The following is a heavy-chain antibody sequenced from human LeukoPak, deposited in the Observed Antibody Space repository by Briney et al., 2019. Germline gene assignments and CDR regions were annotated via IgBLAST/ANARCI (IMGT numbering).Heavy chain of an antibody. CDR1: GGSISSYY. J-gene: IGHJ5*02. Sequence: SETLSLTCTVSGGSISSYYWSWIRQPPGKGLEWIGYIYYTGTTNYNPSLKSRVTISVDMSKNQFSLKLSSVTAADTAMYYCTRDKGIRGLFDPWGQGTLVTVSS. V-gene: IGHV4-59*01. CDR3: TRDKGIRGLFDP. CDR2: IYYTGTT.